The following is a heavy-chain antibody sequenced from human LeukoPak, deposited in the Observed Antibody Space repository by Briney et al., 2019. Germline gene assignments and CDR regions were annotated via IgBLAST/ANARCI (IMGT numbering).Heavy chain of an antibody. CDR3: ARHLDIAASGTFDY. CDR2: IYYSGST. V-gene: IGHV4-59*08. Sequence: PSETLSPTCTVSGGSISSHHWSWIRQPPGKGLEWIGYIYYSGSTNYKPSLKSRVTISVDTSKNQFSLKLTSVTAADTAVYYCARHLDIAASGTFDYWGQGTLVTVSS. CDR1: GGSISSHH. D-gene: IGHD6-13*01. J-gene: IGHJ4*02.